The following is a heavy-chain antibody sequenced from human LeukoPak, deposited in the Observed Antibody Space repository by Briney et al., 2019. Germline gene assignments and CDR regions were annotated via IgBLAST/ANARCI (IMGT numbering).Heavy chain of an antibody. V-gene: IGHV1-2*06. CDR3: ASWITFGGVIVDDWFDP. Sequence: ASVKVSCKASGYTFTGYYMHWVRQAPGQGLEWMGRINPNSGGTNYAQKFQGRATMTRDTSISTAYMELSRLRSDDTAVYYCASWITFGGVIVDDWFDPWGQGTLVTVSS. CDR2: INPNSGGT. D-gene: IGHD3-16*02. CDR1: GYTFTGYY. J-gene: IGHJ5*02.